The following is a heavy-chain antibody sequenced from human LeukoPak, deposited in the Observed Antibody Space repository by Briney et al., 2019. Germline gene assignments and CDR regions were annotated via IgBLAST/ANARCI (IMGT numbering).Heavy chain of an antibody. CDR1: GYTLTGYY. Sequence: ASVKVSCKAAGYTLTGYYMHWVRQAPGQGLEWMGWINPNSGGTNYAQKFQGRVTMTRDTSISTAYMELSRLRSDDTAVYYCARPRYGSGSTQGFDPWGQGTLVTVSS. V-gene: IGHV1-2*02. CDR3: ARPRYGSGSTQGFDP. J-gene: IGHJ5*02. D-gene: IGHD3-10*01. CDR2: INPNSGGT.